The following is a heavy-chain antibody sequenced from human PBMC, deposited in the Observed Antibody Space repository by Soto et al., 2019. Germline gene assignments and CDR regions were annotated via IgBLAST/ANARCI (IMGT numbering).Heavy chain of an antibody. CDR3: AKDPNIVVVVPATPSFAFNI. V-gene: IGHV3-23*01. Sequence: GGSLRLSCAASGFTFSSYAMSWVRQAPGKGLEWVSAISGSGGSTYYADSVKGRFTISRDNSKNTLYLQMNSLRAENTAVYYCAKDPNIVVVVPATPSFAFNIWGQGTMATVPS. CDR1: GFTFSSYA. D-gene: IGHD2-15*01. J-gene: IGHJ3*02. CDR2: ISGSGGST.